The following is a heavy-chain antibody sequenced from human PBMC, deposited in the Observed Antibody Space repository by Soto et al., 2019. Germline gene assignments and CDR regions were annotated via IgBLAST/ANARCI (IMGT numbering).Heavy chain of an antibody. CDR1: GFIFSSYT. V-gene: IGHV3-9*01. J-gene: IGHJ6*02. CDR2: ISWNSGNK. CDR3: AKGGSGNYYYYYAMDG. D-gene: IGHD3-16*01. Sequence: PGGSLRLSCAASGFIFSSYTMHWVRQAPGKGLEWVSGISWNSGNKGYADSVKGRFTISRDNAKNSLYLQMNSLRPEDTALYYCAKGGSGNYYYYYAMDGWGQGTTVTVSS.